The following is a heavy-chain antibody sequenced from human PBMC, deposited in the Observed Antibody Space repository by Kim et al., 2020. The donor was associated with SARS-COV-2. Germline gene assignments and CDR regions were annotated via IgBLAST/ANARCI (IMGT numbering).Heavy chain of an antibody. V-gene: IGHV1-18*04. D-gene: IGHD3-10*01. CDR3: ARSQGSWFWVTYYYYYYGMDV. CDR2: ISAYNGNT. CDR1: GYTFTSYG. J-gene: IGHJ6*02. Sequence: ASVTVSCKASGYTFTSYGISWVRQAPGQGLEGMGWISAYNGNTNYAQKLQGRVTMTTDTSTSTAYMELRSLRSDDTAVYYCARSQGSWFWVTYYYYYYGMDVWGQATTSTVPS.